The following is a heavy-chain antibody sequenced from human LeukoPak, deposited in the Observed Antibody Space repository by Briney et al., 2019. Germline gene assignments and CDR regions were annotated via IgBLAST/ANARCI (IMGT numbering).Heavy chain of an antibody. D-gene: IGHD5-18*01. CDR1: GFTFSSYS. J-gene: IGHJ4*02. CDR2: ISYDGSNK. Sequence: GGSLRLSCAASGFTFSSYSMNWVRQAPGKGLEWVAVISYDGSNKYYADSVKGRFTISRDNSKNTLYLQMNSLRAEDTAVYYCARDGRVYSYGPAYFDYWGQGTLVTVSS. CDR3: ARDGRVYSYGPAYFDY. V-gene: IGHV3-30*03.